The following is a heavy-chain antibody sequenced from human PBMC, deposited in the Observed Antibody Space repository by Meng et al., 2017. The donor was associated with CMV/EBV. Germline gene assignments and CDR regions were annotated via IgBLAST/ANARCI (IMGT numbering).Heavy chain of an antibody. CDR1: GFTFSSYE. V-gene: IGHV3-48*03. J-gene: IGHJ5*02. D-gene: IGHD3-22*01. Sequence: GGSLRLSCAASGFTFSSYEMNWVRQAPGKGLEWVSYISSSGDTTYYADSVRGRFTISRDNARSPLFLQMNSLRAEDTAVYYCARGKFYYDSSGYYAFYHWGQGTRVTVSS. CDR3: ARGKFYYDSSGYYAFYH. CDR2: ISSSGDTT.